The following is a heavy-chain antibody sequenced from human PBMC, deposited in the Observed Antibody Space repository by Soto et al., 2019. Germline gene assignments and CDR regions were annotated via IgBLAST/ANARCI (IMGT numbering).Heavy chain of an antibody. Sequence: KSSETLSLTCTVSGGSISGSYWSWIRQTPGKVLEWVGYIHYSGSTNYNPSLKSRVTMSVDSAKNQFSLQLSSVTAADTAGYFRPKYRRTDAEGYTFDYWGQGALVTVSS. V-gene: IGHV4-59*01. CDR1: GGSISGSY. CDR2: IHYSGST. J-gene: IGHJ4*02. D-gene: IGHD2-15*01. CDR3: PKYRRTDAEGYTFDY.